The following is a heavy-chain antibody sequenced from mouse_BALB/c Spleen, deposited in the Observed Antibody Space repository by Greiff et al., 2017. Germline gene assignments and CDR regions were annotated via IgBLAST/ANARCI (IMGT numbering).Heavy chain of an antibody. CDR3: ARERAYHDAMDY. CDR2: IWAGGST. Sequence: QVQLKQSGPGLVAPSQSLSITCTVSGFSLTSYGVHWVRQPPGKGLEWLGVIWAGGSTNYNSALMSRLSISKDNSKSQVFLKMNSLQTDDTAMYYCARERAYHDAMDYWGQGTSVTVSS. D-gene: IGHD2-10*01. V-gene: IGHV2-9*02. CDR1: GFSLTSYG. J-gene: IGHJ4*01.